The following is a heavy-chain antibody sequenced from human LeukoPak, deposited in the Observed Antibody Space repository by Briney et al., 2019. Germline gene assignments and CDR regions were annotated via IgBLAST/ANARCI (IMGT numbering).Heavy chain of an antibody. CDR2: ISNGGGSA. D-gene: IGHD1-14*01. CDR3: AARPRMPPRFDS. J-gene: IGHJ4*02. CDR1: GFTFSSYP. V-gene: IGHV3-23*01. Sequence: GGSLRLSCAGSGFTFSSYPMSWVRQAPGKGLQWVSAISNGGGSAYYADSVNGRFTISRDNSKSTLYLQMNSLRAEDTAIYYCAARPRMPPRFDSWVQGALVTVSS.